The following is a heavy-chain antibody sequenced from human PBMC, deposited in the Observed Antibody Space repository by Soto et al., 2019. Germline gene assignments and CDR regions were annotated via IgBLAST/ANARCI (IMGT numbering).Heavy chain of an antibody. V-gene: IGHV1-69*10. J-gene: IGHJ6*02. CDR3: ARRSSSSGLSYYYYYGMDV. Sequence: ASVKVSCKASGYTFSSYAISWVRQAPGQGLEWMGGIIPILGIANYAQKFQGRVTITADKSTSTAYMELSSLRSEDTAVYYCARRSSSSGLSYYYYYGMDVWGQGTTVTVSS. D-gene: IGHD6-6*01. CDR2: IIPILGIA. CDR1: GYTFSSYA.